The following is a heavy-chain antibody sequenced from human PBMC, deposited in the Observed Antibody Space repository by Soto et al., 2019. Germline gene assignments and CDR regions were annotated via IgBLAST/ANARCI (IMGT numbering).Heavy chain of an antibody. CDR2: IYYSGST. J-gene: IGHJ6*02. D-gene: IGHD2-2*01. Sequence: TLSLTCTVSGGSISSGGYYWSWIRQHPGKGLEWIGYIYYSGSTYYNPSLKSRVTISVDTSKNQFSLKLSSVTAADTAVYYCARGVVPAAKTLTPSYYYYGMDVWGQGTTVTVSS. CDR1: GGSISSGGYY. CDR3: ARGVVPAAKTLTPSYYYYGMDV. V-gene: IGHV4-31*03.